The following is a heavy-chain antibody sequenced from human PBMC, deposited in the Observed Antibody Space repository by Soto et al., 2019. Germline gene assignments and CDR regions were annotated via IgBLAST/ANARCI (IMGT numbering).Heavy chain of an antibody. CDR1: GYTFTSYG. Sequence: ASVKVSCKASGYTFTSYGISWVRQAPGQGLEWMGWISAYNGNTNYAQKLQGRVTMTTDTSTSTAYMELRSLRSDDTAVYYCARGPQSSGYDLMSWFDPWGQGTLVTVSS. J-gene: IGHJ5*02. D-gene: IGHD5-12*01. CDR2: ISAYNGNT. V-gene: IGHV1-18*01. CDR3: ARGPQSSGYDLMSWFDP.